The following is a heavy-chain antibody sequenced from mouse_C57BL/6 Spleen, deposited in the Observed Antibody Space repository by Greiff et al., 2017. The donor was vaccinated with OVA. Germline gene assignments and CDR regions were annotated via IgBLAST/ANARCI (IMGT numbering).Heavy chain of an antibody. V-gene: IGHV1-69*01. D-gene: IGHD2-5*01. CDR1: GYTFTSYW. J-gene: IGHJ2*01. CDR2: IDPSDSYT. Sequence: QVQLQQPGAELVMPGASVKLSCKASGYTFTSYWMHWVKQRPGQGLEWIGEIDPSDSYTNYNQKFKGKSTLTVDKSSSTAYMQLSSLTSEDSAVYYCARLGAYSNFSFDYWGQGTTLAVSS. CDR3: ARLGAYSNFSFDY.